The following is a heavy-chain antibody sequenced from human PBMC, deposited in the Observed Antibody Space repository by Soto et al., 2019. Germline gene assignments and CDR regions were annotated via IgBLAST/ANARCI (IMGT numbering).Heavy chain of an antibody. D-gene: IGHD6-6*01. J-gene: IGHJ4*02. CDR3: ARRHCSSSSNDY. CDR1: GFTFSSYS. Sequence: EVQLVESGGGLVKPGGSLRLSCAASGFTFSSYSMNWVRQAPGKGLEWVSSISSSSSYIYYADSVKGRFTISRDNAKNSLYLQMNSLRAEDTAVYYCARRHCSSSSNDYWGQGTLVTVSS. CDR2: ISSSSSYI. V-gene: IGHV3-21*01.